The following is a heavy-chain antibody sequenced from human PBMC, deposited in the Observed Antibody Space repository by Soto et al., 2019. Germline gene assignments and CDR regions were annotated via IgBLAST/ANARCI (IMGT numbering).Heavy chain of an antibody. V-gene: IGHV3-33*01. D-gene: IGHD2-8*01. Sequence: PGGSLRLSCAASGFTFSNYGMHWVRQAPGKGLEWVAIIWFDGSNKYYANSVKGRFTISRDNSKNTLFLQINSLRADDTAIYYCARHKSGVLDSWGQGTLVTVSS. CDR3: ARHKSGVLDS. CDR1: GFTFSNYG. CDR2: IWFDGSNK. J-gene: IGHJ4*02.